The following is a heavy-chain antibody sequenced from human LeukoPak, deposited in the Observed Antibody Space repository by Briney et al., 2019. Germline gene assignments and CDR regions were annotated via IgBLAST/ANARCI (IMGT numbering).Heavy chain of an antibody. CDR3: ARGIVGATWYYFDY. Sequence: SETLSLNCTVSGGSISSYYWSWIRQPPGKGLEWIGYIYYSGSTNYNPSLKSRVTISIDTSKNQFALKLSAVTAADTAVYYCARGIVGATWYYFDYWGQGTLVTVSS. J-gene: IGHJ4*02. V-gene: IGHV4-59*01. CDR2: IYYSGST. CDR1: GGSISSYY. D-gene: IGHD1-26*01.